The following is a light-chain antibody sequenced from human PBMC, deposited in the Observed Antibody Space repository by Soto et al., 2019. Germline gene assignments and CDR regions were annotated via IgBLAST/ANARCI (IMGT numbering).Light chain of an antibody. J-gene: IGLJ1*01. CDR3: LAWDGSMNGYV. Sequence: QSVLTQPHSVSAAPGQTVTISCAGRGLNIGNNAVNWYLKITGQPPKVVIYNNELLASGDSDRYSGTKNGRAASLTINDLHSVDEADYYCLAWDGSMNGYVFGTATKATVL. CDR2: NNE. V-gene: IGLV1-36*01. CDR1: GLNIGNNA.